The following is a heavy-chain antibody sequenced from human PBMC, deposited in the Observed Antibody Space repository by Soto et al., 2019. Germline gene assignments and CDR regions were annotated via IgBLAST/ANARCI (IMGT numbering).Heavy chain of an antibody. CDR1: GFTFDDYA. Sequence: GGSLRLSCAASGFTFDDYAMHWVRQAPGKGLEWVSGISWNSGSIGYADSVKGRFTISRDNAKNSLYLQMNSLRAEDTALYYCAKDIVATTTQYFDYWGQGTLVTVSS. V-gene: IGHV3-9*01. CDR3: AKDIVATTTQYFDY. CDR2: ISWNSGSI. J-gene: IGHJ4*02. D-gene: IGHD5-12*01.